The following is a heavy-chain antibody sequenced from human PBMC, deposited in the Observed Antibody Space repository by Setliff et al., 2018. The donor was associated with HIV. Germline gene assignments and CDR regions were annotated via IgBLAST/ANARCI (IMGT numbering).Heavy chain of an antibody. Sequence: SETLSLTCAVYGGSISGYYWSWIRQSPGKGLEWIGEINHSGSTNFNPSLKSRVTISVDTSKNQFSLKLSSVTAADTAVYYCARGSFIGDYYYFDYWGQGTLVTVSS. J-gene: IGHJ4*02. D-gene: IGHD3-10*01. CDR2: INHSGST. CDR1: GGSISGYY. V-gene: IGHV4-34*01. CDR3: ARGSFIGDYYYFDY.